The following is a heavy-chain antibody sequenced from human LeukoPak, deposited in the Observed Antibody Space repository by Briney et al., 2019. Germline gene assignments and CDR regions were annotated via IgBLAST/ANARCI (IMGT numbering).Heavy chain of an antibody. Sequence: GGSLRLSCAASGFTFSNAWMSWVRQAPGKGLEWVGRIKSKTDGGTTDYAAPVKGRFTISRDDSKNTLYLQMNSLKTEDTAVYYCTTDSTIFGVVIPTTENLNWFDPWGQGTLVTVSS. CDR2: IKSKTDGGTT. V-gene: IGHV3-15*01. J-gene: IGHJ5*02. D-gene: IGHD3-3*01. CDR3: TTDSTIFGVVIPTTENLNWFDP. CDR1: GFTFSNAW.